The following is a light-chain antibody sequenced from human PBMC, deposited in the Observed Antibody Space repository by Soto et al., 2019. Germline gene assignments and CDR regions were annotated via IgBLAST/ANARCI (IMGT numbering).Light chain of an antibody. CDR2: AAS. V-gene: IGKV1-39*01. J-gene: IGKJ2*01. CDR3: QQSYNTPRT. CDR1: QSISIF. Sequence: IQMTQSPSSLSASVGDRVTITCRASQSISIFLNWYQKKPGKAPKLLIYAASSLQKGVPSRFSGSGSGTDFTLSISSLQPEDFATYYCQQSYNTPRTFGQGTKLEIK.